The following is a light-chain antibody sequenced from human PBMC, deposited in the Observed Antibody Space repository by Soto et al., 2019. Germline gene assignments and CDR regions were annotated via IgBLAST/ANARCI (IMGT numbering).Light chain of an antibody. CDR1: QSIGSS. V-gene: IGKV3-11*01. CDR3: QQRSEWPRT. J-gene: IGKJ1*01. Sequence: EIVLTQSPATLSLSPGERATLSCRVSQSIGSSLAWYQQKPGQAPRLLIYDASSRATGFPARFSGSGSGTDFTLTIGSLEPEDFAVYYCQQRSEWPRTFGQGTKVEIK. CDR2: DAS.